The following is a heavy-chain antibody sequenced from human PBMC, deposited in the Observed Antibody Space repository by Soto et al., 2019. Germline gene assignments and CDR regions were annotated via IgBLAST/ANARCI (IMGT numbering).Heavy chain of an antibody. CDR3: AKERWWGLREYGMDV. J-gene: IGHJ6*02. D-gene: IGHD2-15*01. Sequence: GGSLILSCAASGFTFSSYAMSWVRQAPGKGLEWVSAISGSGGSTYYADSVKGRFTISRDNSKNTLYLQMNSLRAEDTAVYYCAKERWWGLREYGMDVWGQGTTVTVSS. CDR1: GFTFSSYA. V-gene: IGHV3-23*01. CDR2: ISGSGGST.